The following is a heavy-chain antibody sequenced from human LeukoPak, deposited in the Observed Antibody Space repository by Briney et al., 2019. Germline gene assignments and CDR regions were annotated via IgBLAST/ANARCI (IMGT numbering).Heavy chain of an antibody. CDR2: IIPIFGTA. Sequence: SVKVSCKASGGTFSSYAISWVRQAPRQGLEWMGGIIPIFGTANYAQKFQGRVTITADESTSTAYMELSSLRSEDTAVYYCASPSSGREFYYYYGMDVWGQGTTVTVSS. J-gene: IGHJ6*02. V-gene: IGHV1-69*13. D-gene: IGHD6-19*01. CDR3: ASPSSGREFYYYYGMDV. CDR1: GGTFSSYA.